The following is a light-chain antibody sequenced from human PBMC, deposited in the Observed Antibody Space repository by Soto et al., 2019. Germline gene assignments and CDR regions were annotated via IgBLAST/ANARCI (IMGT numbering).Light chain of an antibody. Sequence: DIVMTQSPDSLTVSLGERATINCKSSQNILSTSNNKNYLAWYQQKPGQPPKLLISWASTRDSGVPDRISGSGSGTDFTLTISSLQAEDVAVYYCHQYYGAPLTFGGGTKVEI. V-gene: IGKV4-1*01. CDR2: WAS. CDR1: QNILSTSNNKNY. CDR3: HQYYGAPLT. J-gene: IGKJ4*01.